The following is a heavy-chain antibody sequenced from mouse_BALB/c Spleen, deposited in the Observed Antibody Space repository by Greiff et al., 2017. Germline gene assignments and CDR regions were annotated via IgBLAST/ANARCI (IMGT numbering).Heavy chain of an antibody. D-gene: IGHD4-1*02. CDR3: ANQLAWFAD. V-gene: IGHV5-12-1*01. CDR2: ISSGGGST. Sequence: EVMLVESGGGLVKPGGSLKLSCAASGFAFSSYDMSWVRQTPEKRLEWVAYISSGGGSTYYPDTVKGRFTISRDNAKNTLYLQMSSLKSEDTAMYYCANQLAWFADWGQGTLVTVAA. CDR1: GFAFSSYD. J-gene: IGHJ3*01.